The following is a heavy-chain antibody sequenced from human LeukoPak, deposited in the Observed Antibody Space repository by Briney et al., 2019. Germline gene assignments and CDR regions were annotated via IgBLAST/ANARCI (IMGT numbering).Heavy chain of an antibody. CDR3: ARPSLEKNYDILTGYGWFDP. V-gene: IGHV4-34*01. Sequence: SETLSLTCAVYGGSFSGYYWSWIRQPPGKGLEWIGEINHSGSTNYNPSLKSRVTISVDTSKNQFSLKLSSVTAADTAVYYCARPSLEKNYDILTGYGWFDPWGQGTLVTVSS. CDR1: GGSFSGYY. J-gene: IGHJ5*02. D-gene: IGHD3-9*01. CDR2: INHSGST.